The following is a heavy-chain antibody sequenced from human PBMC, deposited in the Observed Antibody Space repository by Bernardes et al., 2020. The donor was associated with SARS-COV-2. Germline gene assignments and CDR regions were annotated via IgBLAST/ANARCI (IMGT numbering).Heavy chain of an antibody. Sequence: TLSLTCVFSGSSITSADYWGWIRQSPGKGLEWIGSIQHNGNTYYNPSLKIRVTISVDTSKNHFFLKLSSVTAADTAVYYCARSSRAAAGKFDYWGQGTLVTVSS. CDR2: IQHNGNT. J-gene: IGHJ4*02. D-gene: IGHD6-25*01. V-gene: IGHV4-38-2*01. CDR3: ARSSRAAAGKFDY. CDR1: GSSITSADY.